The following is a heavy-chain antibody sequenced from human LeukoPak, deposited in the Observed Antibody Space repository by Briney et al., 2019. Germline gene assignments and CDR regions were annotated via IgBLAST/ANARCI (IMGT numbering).Heavy chain of an antibody. D-gene: IGHD3-3*01. CDR1: GGSFSGYY. V-gene: IGHV4-34*01. Sequence: SETLSLTCAVYGGSFSGYYWSWIRKPPGKGLEWIGEINHSGSTNYNPSLKSRVTISVDTSKNQFSLKLSSVTAADTAVYYCAITYYDFWSGYGLDYWGQGTLVTVSS. CDR3: AITYYDFWSGYGLDY. CDR2: INHSGST. J-gene: IGHJ4*02.